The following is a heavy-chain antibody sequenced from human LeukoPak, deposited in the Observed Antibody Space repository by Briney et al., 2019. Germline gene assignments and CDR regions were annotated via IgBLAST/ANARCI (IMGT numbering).Heavy chain of an antibody. Sequence: PGGSLRLSCAASGFNFNHAWMTWVRQAPGKGLEWVGRIKSKNDGGTTDFAAPVKGRFTISRDDSKRMMFLEMNGLKTEDTAVYYCVGRPWNFDYWGQGTLVTVSS. V-gene: IGHV3-15*05. CDR1: GFNFNHAW. CDR3: VGRPWNFDY. J-gene: IGHJ4*02. D-gene: IGHD1-1*01. CDR2: IKSKNDGGTT.